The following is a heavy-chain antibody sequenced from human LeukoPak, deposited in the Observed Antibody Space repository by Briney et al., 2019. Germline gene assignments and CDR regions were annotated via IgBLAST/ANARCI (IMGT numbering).Heavy chain of an antibody. CDR1: GFTFSSYA. D-gene: IGHD5-18*01. J-gene: IGHJ4*02. CDR2: ISGSGGST. Sequence: GGSLRLSCAASGFTFSSYAMSWVRQAPGKGLEWGSAISGSGGSTYYADSVKGRFTISRDNSKNTLYLQMNSLRAEDTAVYYCAKGRRGYSYGLLDYWGQGTLVTVSS. V-gene: IGHV3-23*01. CDR3: AKGRRGYSYGLLDY.